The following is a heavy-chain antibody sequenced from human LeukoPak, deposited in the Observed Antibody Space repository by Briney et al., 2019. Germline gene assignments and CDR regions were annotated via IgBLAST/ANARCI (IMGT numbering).Heavy chain of an antibody. CDR1: GVTFSSYW. Sequence: GGSLRLSCAASGVTFSSYWMSWVRQAPGKGLEWGANIKQDGSEKYYVDSVKGRFTISRDNAKNSLYLQMNSLRAEDTAVYYCARSWSTAYFDYWGQGTLVTVSS. V-gene: IGHV3-7*01. J-gene: IGHJ4*02. D-gene: IGHD1-26*01. CDR2: IKQDGSEK. CDR3: ARSWSTAYFDY.